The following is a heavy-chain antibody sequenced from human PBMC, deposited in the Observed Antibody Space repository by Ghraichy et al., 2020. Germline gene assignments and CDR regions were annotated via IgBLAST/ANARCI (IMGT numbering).Heavy chain of an antibody. V-gene: IGHV3-23*01. J-gene: IGHJ4*02. CDR2: ISGSTGGT. D-gene: IGHD6-13*01. CDR1: GFTFSGYA. CDR3: AKDRDSSSWFLVDSIPLAGFDY. Sequence: LSLTCAASGFTFSGYAMSWVRQAPGKGLEWVSSISGSTGGTYYADSVKGRFTISRDNSKNTLYLQMNSLRAEDTAVYYCAKDRDSSSWFLVDSIPLAGFDYWGQGTLLTVSS.